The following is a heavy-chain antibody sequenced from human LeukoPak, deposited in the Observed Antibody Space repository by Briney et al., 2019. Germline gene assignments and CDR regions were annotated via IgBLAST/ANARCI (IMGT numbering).Heavy chain of an antibody. CDR1: GFTFSSYS. D-gene: IGHD5-18*01. J-gene: IGHJ4*02. V-gene: IGHV3-48*01. CDR3: ARPNSYGYFRPSGHFDY. CDR2: ISSSSSTI. Sequence: HPGGSLRLSCAASGFTFSSYSMNWVRQAPGKGLEWVSYISSSSSTIYYADSVKGRFTISRDNAKNSLYLQMNSLRAEDTAVYYCARPNSYGYFRPSGHFDYWGQGTLVTVSS.